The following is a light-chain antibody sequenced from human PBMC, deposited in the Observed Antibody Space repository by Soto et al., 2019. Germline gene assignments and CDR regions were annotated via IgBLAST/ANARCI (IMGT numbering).Light chain of an antibody. CDR3: CSYAGDYTFV. CDR2: DVI. V-gene: IGLV2-11*01. J-gene: IGLJ1*01. CDR1: SSDGGVYKY. Sequence: QSALIQPRSVSGSPGQSVSISCTGTSSDGGVYKYVSWYRRLPGKAPKLMIYDVITRPSGVPDRFSGSKSGNTASLTISGLQAEDEADYYCCSYAGDYTFVFGTGTKVTVL.